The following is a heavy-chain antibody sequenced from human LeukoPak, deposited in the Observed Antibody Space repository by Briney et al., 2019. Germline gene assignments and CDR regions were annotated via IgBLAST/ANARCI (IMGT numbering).Heavy chain of an antibody. J-gene: IGHJ4*02. D-gene: IGHD1-1*01. Sequence: ASVKVSCKASGYTFTGQYIHWVRQAPGQGPEWMGWINPNTGGTNYAQKFQGRVTMTRDTAISTAYMELNRLTSDDTAVYFCASYPRYTSSPPFDYWGQGTLVTASS. CDR3: ASYPRYTSSPPFDY. CDR1: GYTFTGQY. V-gene: IGHV1-2*02. CDR2: INPNTGGT.